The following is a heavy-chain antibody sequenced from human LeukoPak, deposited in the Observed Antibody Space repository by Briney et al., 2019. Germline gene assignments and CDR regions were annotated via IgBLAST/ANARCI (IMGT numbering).Heavy chain of an antibody. CDR1: GYTFTGYY. V-gene: IGHV1-2*02. Sequence: ASVKVSCKASGYTFTGYYMHWVRQAPGQGLEWMGWINPNSGGTNYAQKFQGRVTMTRDTSISTAYMELNRLRSDDTAVYYCARDYGGIRYWYFDLWGRGTLVTVSS. J-gene: IGHJ2*01. CDR3: ARDYGGIRYWYFDL. CDR2: INPNSGGT. D-gene: IGHD4-23*01.